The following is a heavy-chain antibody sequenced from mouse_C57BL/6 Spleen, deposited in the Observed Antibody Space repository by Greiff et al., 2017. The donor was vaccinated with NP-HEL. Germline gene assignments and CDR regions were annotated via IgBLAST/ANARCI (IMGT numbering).Heavy chain of an antibody. CDR3: ARGGITTVDY. V-gene: IGHV1-81*01. Sequence: QVHVKQSGAELARPGASVKLSCKASGYTFSSYGISWVKQRTGQGLEWIGEIYPRSGNTYYNEKFKGQATLTADTSSSTAYMELRSLTSAASAVSYSARGGITTVDYWGQGTTLTVSS. CDR1: GYTFSSYG. J-gene: IGHJ2*01. D-gene: IGHD1-1*01. CDR2: IYPRSGNT.